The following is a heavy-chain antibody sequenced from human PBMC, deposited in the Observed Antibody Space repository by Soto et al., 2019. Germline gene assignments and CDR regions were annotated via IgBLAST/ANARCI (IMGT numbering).Heavy chain of an antibody. J-gene: IGHJ6*02. CDR2: INHSGST. D-gene: IGHD2-15*01. Sequence: PSETLSLTCAVYGGSFSGYYWSWIRQPPGKGLEWIGEINHSGSTNYNPSLKSRVTISVDTSKNQFSLKLSSVTAADTAVYYCARGLCSGGSCYSTIDYYGMDVWGQGTTVTVSS. V-gene: IGHV4-34*01. CDR1: GGSFSGYY. CDR3: ARGLCSGGSCYSTIDYYGMDV.